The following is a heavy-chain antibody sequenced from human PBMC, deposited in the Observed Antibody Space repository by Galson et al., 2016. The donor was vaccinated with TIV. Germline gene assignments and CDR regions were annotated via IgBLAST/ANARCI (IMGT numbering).Heavy chain of an antibody. V-gene: IGHV5-51*01. CDR1: GYRFTNYW. CDR3: ARAFWTGNYFLDF. J-gene: IGHJ4*02. D-gene: IGHD3/OR15-3a*01. Sequence: QSGAEVKKSGESLKISCKGSGYRFTNYWIGWVRQMPGKGLEWVAIIYPGDSETRYSPSFQGQVTISADKSINTAFVQWSSLKASDTAMYYCARAFWTGNYFLDFGGQGPLLTVS. CDR2: IYPGDSET.